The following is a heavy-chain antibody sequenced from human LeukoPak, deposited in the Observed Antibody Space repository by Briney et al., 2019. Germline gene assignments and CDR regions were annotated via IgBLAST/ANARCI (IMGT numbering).Heavy chain of an antibody. D-gene: IGHD6-19*01. J-gene: IGHJ4*02. V-gene: IGHV4-34*01. CDR1: GGSFSGYY. Sequence: PSETLSLTCAVYGGSFSGYYWSWIRQPPGKGLEWIGEINHSGSTNYNPSLKSRVTISVDTSKNQFSLKLSSVTAADTAVYYCARLPYITGWYFDYWGRGTLVTVSS. CDR3: ARLPYITGWYFDY. CDR2: INHSGST.